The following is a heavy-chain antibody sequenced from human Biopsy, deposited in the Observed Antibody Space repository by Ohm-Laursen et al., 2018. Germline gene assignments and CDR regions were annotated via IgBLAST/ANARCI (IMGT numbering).Heavy chain of an antibody. V-gene: IGHV4-39*01. CDR1: GGSISNNNYY. Sequence: SETLSLTCAVSGGSISNNNYYWGWIRQPPGKGLEWFGSIFYRGSTHYKPSLKCRLNISVDTSRNQFSLKLNSVTAADTAVYYCARDYDTSGYYYVSWGQGTLVTVSS. CDR3: ARDYDTSGYYYVS. J-gene: IGHJ5*02. D-gene: IGHD3-22*01. CDR2: IFYRGST.